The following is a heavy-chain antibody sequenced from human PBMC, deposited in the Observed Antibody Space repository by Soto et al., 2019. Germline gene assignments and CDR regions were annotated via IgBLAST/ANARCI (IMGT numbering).Heavy chain of an antibody. CDR1: GFTFSSYG. D-gene: IGHD6-13*01. V-gene: IGHV3-30*18. CDR3: AKVISSSWDLLFFDY. Sequence: PGGSLRLSCAASGFTFSSYGVHWVRQAPGKGLEWVAVISYDGSNKYYADSVKGRFTISRDNSKNTLYLQMNSLRAEDTAVYYCAKVISSSWDLLFFDYWGQGTLVTVSS. CDR2: ISYDGSNK. J-gene: IGHJ4*02.